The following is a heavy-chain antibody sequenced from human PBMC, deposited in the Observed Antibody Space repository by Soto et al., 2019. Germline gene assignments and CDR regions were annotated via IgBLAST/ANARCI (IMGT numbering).Heavy chain of an antibody. Sequence: QIQLVQSGAEVKKPGASVKVSCKASGYTFTDYGITWVRQAPGQGLEWMGWISAYNGNTNYANKVQGRVTMTTDTSTSTAYMELRSLRSDDTAVYYCARVGATTGKTSNDYWGQGTLVTVSS. D-gene: IGHD1-26*01. J-gene: IGHJ4*02. V-gene: IGHV1-18*01. CDR2: ISAYNGNT. CDR3: ARVGATTGKTSNDY. CDR1: GYTFTDYG.